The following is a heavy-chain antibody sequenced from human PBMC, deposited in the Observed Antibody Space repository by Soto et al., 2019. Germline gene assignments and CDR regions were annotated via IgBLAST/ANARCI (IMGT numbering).Heavy chain of an antibody. CDR3: APVGITGTAGFHF. Sequence: GASVKVSCKASGYTFSGYYIHWLLQAPGQGLEWVGWINPNDGDTHYAPNFHGRVTLTRDTSISTAYMDLRSLRSDDTAVYYCAPVGITGTAGFHFWGQGTLVTVSS. CDR1: GYTFSGYY. D-gene: IGHD1-7*01. CDR2: INPNDGDT. J-gene: IGHJ4*02. V-gene: IGHV1-2*03.